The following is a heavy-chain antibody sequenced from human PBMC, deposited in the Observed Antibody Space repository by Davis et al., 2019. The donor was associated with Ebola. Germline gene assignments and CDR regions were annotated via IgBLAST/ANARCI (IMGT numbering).Heavy chain of an antibody. CDR1: GGSFRGFF. CDR2: INHSGTT. J-gene: IGHJ4*02. D-gene: IGHD3-3*01. V-gene: IGHV4-34*01. CDR3: ASSIFGVVVNPYYFDY. Sequence: GSLRLSCAVYGGSFRGFFCSWFRQPPGKGLEWIGEINHSGTTNYNPSLKSRVTVSLDTSKRQFSLKVNSVTAADTAVYYCASSIFGVVVNPYYFDYWSQGTLVTVSS.